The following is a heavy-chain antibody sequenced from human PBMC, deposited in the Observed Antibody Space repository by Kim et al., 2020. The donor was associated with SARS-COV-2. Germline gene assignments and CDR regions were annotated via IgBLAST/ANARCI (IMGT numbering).Heavy chain of an antibody. V-gene: IGHV3-9*01. CDR2: ISWNSGSI. D-gene: IGHD3-10*01. CDR3: AKESGRYYYGSGSNDY. Sequence: GGSLRLSCAASGFTFGDYAMHWVRQAPGKGLEWVSGISWNSGSIGYADSVKGRFTISRDNAKNSLYLQMNSLRAEDTALYYCAKESGRYYYGSGSNDYWGQGTLVTVSS. J-gene: IGHJ4*02. CDR1: GFTFGDYA.